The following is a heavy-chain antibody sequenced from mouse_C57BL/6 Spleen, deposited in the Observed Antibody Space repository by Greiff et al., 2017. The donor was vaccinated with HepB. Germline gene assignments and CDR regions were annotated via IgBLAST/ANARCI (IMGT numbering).Heavy chain of an antibody. V-gene: IGHV1-59*01. CDR1: GYTFTSYW. CDR3: ARGGYDYGDWYFDV. Sequence: QVQLQQPGAELVRPGTSVKLSCKASGYTFTSYWMHWVKQRPGQGLEWIGVIDPSDSYTNYNQKFKGKATLTVDTSSSTAYMQLSSLTSEDSAVYYCARGGYDYGDWYFDVWGTGTTVTVSS. D-gene: IGHD2-4*01. J-gene: IGHJ1*03. CDR2: IDPSDSYT.